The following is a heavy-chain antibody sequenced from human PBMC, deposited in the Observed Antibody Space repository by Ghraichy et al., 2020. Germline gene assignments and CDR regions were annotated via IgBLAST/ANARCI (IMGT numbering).Heavy chain of an antibody. CDR1: GGSISNYY. V-gene: IGHV4-59*08. Sequence: TCTVSGGSISNYYWSWIRQPPGRGLEWIGYIYYNGNTNYHASLKSRVTITVNTSKNQFSLKLSSVTAADTAVYYCARWGDGGDYYFDYWGLGTLVTVSS. CDR3: ARWGDGGDYYFDY. CDR2: IYYNGNT. D-gene: IGHD5-24*01. J-gene: IGHJ4*02.